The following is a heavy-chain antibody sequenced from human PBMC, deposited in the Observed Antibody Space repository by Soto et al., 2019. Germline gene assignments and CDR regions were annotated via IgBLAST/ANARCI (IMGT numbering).Heavy chain of an antibody. D-gene: IGHD5-12*01. V-gene: IGHV3-9*01. Sequence: GGSMSLSCAASGFTFDDYAVHWVRQAPGKGLEWVSGISWNSGSIGYADSVKGRFTISRDNAKNSLYLQMNSLRAEDTALYYCAKDKSGYLHNNWFDPWGQGTLVTVSS. J-gene: IGHJ5*02. CDR1: GFTFDDYA. CDR2: ISWNSGSI. CDR3: AKDKSGYLHNNWFDP.